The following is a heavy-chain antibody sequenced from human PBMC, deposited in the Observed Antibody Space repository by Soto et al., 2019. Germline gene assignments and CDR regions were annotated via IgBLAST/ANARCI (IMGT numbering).Heavy chain of an antibody. CDR3: ARVVYYDFWSALAFDI. Sequence: SETLSLTCTVSGGSISSYYWSWIRQPPGKGLEWIGYIYYSGSTNYNPSLKSRVTISVDTSKNQFSLKLSSVTAADTAVYYRARVVYYDFWSALAFDIWGQGTMVTVSS. V-gene: IGHV4-59*01. CDR1: GGSISSYY. J-gene: IGHJ3*02. CDR2: IYYSGST. D-gene: IGHD3-3*01.